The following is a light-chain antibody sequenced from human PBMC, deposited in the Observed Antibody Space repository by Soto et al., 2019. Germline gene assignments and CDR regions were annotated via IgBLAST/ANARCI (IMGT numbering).Light chain of an antibody. J-gene: IGKJ1*01. Sequence: EVVLTQSPATLSLSPGDRAALSCKASQSVHNYLAWYQQKPGQAPRLLIYGASNRAAGIPARFSGSGSGTDFTLTINSLEPEDFAVYYCQQLTDWPPQWTFGQGTKVDI. CDR2: GAS. CDR1: QSVHNY. CDR3: QQLTDWPPQWT. V-gene: IGKV3-11*01.